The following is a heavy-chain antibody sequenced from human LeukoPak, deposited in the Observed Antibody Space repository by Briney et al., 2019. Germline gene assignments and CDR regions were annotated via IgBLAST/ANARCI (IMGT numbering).Heavy chain of an antibody. V-gene: IGHV3-23*01. Sequence: AGGSLRLSCAASGFTFSDYAMSWVRQAPGKGLEWVSAIISSGGSTYYVDSVEGRFTISRDNSKNTLYLQMNSLRADDTAVYYCAKDLSSGWFDYWSQGALVTVSS. CDR2: IISSGGST. CDR3: AKDLSSGWFDY. D-gene: IGHD6-19*01. J-gene: IGHJ4*02. CDR1: GFTFSDYA.